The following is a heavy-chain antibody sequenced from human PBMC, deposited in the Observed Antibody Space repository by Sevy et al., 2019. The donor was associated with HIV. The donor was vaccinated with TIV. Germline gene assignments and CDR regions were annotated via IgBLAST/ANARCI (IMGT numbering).Heavy chain of an antibody. CDR1: GYTFTDYY. J-gene: IGHJ4*02. CDR2: IIPIFGTA. V-gene: IGHV1-69*06. D-gene: IGHD3-9*01. Sequence: ASVKVSCKASGYTFTDYYIHWVRQAPGQGLEWMGGIIPIFGTANYAQKFQGRVTITADKSTSTAYMELSSLRSEDTAVYYCARAARVLRYFDLWGQGTLVTVSS. CDR3: ARAARVLRYFDL.